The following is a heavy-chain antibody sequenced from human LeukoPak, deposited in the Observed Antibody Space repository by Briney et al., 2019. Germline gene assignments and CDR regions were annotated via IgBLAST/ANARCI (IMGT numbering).Heavy chain of an antibody. CDR2: IRYDGSNK. D-gene: IGHD1-7*01. CDR1: GFTFSSYG. V-gene: IGHV3-30*02. CDR3: AKALISFTTGTVDY. Sequence: GGSLRLSCAASGFTFSSYGMHWVRQAPGKGLEWVAFIRYDGSNKYYADSVKGRFTISRDNSKNTLYLQMNSLRAEDTAVYYCAKALISFTTGTVDYWGQGTLVTVSS. J-gene: IGHJ4*02.